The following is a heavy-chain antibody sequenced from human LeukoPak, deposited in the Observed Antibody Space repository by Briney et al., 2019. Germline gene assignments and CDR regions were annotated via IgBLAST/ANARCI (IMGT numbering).Heavy chain of an antibody. D-gene: IGHD3-9*01. CDR3: VRQYDILTGYYRPLDY. CDR1: GFTFSSYA. V-gene: IGHV3-64D*09. J-gene: IGHJ4*02. Sequence: PGGSLRLSCSASGFTFSSYAMHWVRQAPGKGLEYVSAISSNGGSTYYADSVKGRFTISRDNSKNTLYLQMSSLRAEHTAVYYCVRQYDILTGYYRPLDYWGQGTLVTVSS. CDR2: ISSNGGST.